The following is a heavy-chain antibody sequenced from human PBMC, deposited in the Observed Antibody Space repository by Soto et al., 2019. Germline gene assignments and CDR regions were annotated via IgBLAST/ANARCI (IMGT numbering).Heavy chain of an antibody. CDR2: ISYDGSNK. D-gene: IGHD1-26*01. CDR1: GFTFSDYG. J-gene: IGHJ4*02. V-gene: IGHV3-30-3*01. Sequence: PGGSLRLSCAASGFTFSDYGMHWVRQAPGKGLEWVAVISYDGSNKFYADSVKGRFTISRDNSNNTLYVQMNSLRAEDTAVYYCARYPTLYSGSPGYFDYWGQGTLVTVS. CDR3: ARYPTLYSGSPGYFDY.